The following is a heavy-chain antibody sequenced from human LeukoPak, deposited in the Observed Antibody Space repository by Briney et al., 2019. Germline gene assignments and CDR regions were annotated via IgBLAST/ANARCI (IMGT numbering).Heavy chain of an antibody. V-gene: IGHV3-21*04. CDR3: ANSRTGYSSSWYDY. J-gene: IGHJ4*02. Sequence: GSLRLSCAASGFTFSSYSMNWVRQAPGKGLEWVSSISSSSSYIYYADSVKGRFTISRDNSKNTLYLQMNSLRAEDTAVYYCANSRTGYSSSWYDYWGQGTLVTVSS. D-gene: IGHD6-13*01. CDR1: GFTFSSYS. CDR2: ISSSSSYI.